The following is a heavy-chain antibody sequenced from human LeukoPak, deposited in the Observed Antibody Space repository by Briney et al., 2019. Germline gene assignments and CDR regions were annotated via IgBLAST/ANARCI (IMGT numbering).Heavy chain of an antibody. V-gene: IGHV3-48*04. Sequence: GGSLRPSCAASGFTFSSYAMSWVRQAPGKGLEWVSYISSSGSTIYYADSVKGRFTISRDNAKNSLYLQMNSLRAEDTAVYYCARVPGGGEYYFDYWGQGTLVTVSS. CDR1: GFTFSSYA. CDR3: ARVPGGGEYYFDY. D-gene: IGHD3-16*01. CDR2: ISSSGSTI. J-gene: IGHJ4*02.